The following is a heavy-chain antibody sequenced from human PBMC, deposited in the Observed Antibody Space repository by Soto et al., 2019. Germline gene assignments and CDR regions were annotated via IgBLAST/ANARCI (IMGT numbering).Heavy chain of an antibody. Sequence: QVQLVQSGADLKTPGSSVKVSCKASGGSFSNSSISWVRQAPGQGLEWMGGIIPLFGTTNYAQKFRGRVTITADESTSTAYMEMSSLRFEDTAVYYCARAHGSSWYNWFDPWGQGTLVTVSS. D-gene: IGHD6-13*01. CDR2: IIPLFGTT. J-gene: IGHJ5*02. CDR1: GGSFSNSS. CDR3: ARAHGSSWYNWFDP. V-gene: IGHV1-69*01.